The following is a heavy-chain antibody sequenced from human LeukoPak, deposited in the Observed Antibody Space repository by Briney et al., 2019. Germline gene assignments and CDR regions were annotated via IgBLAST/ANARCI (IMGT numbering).Heavy chain of an antibody. D-gene: IGHD3-9*01. CDR2: IYYSGST. CDR3: ARAGYDILTGYKYFDY. CDR1: GGSISSYY. V-gene: IGHV4-59*01. J-gene: IGHJ4*02. Sequence: SETLSLTCTVSGGSISSYYWSWIRQPPGKGLEWIGYIYYSGSTNYNPSLKSRVTISVDTSKNQFSLKLSSVTAADTAVYYCARAGYDILTGYKYFDYWGQGTLVTASS.